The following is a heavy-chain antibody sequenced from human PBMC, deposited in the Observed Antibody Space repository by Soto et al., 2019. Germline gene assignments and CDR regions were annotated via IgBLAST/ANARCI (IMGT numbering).Heavy chain of an antibody. CDR1: GYTFTSQN. D-gene: IGHD1-26*01. CDR2: INPSIGTT. V-gene: IGHV1-46*03. CDR3: ISTLGARFDY. J-gene: IGHJ4*02. Sequence: ASVKVSCKASGYTFTSQNMHWVRQAPGQGLEWMGVINPSIGTTTYAQKFKGRVTMTSDTSTSSVYKEVSSLRSEDTAVYYCISTLGARFDYWGQGTLVTVSS.